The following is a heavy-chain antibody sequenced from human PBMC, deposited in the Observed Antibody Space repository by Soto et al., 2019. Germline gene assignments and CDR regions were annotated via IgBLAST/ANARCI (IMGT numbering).Heavy chain of an antibody. Sequence: GASVKVSCKASGGAFVTSAISWLRHAPSQGLEWMGGIIPFFEKPTYAQKVQGRITITAAKSTTTAYVEVTGLRPADTAVYYCAKWRGRVDNYYYYEMDVWGQGTKLNVYS. CDR3: AKWRGRVDNYYYYEMDV. CDR2: IIPFFEKP. CDR1: GGAFVTSA. V-gene: IGHV1-69*06. J-gene: IGHJ6*02. D-gene: IGHD5-12*01.